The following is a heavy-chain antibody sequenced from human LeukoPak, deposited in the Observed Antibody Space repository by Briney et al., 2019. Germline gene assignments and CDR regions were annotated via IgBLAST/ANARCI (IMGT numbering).Heavy chain of an antibody. CDR3: ARAVFEGIAAAGYFDY. CDR1: GYTFTSYG. J-gene: IGHJ4*02. Sequence: ASVKVSCKASGYTFTSYGTSWVRHAPGQGLEWMGWISAYNGNTNYAQKLQGRVTMTTDTSTSTAYMELRSLRSDDTAVYCCARAVFEGIAAAGYFDYWGQGTLVTVSS. D-gene: IGHD6-13*01. V-gene: IGHV1-18*01. CDR2: ISAYNGNT.